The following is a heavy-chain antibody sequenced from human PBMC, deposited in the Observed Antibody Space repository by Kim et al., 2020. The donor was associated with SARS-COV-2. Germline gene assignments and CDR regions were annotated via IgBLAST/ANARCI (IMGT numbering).Heavy chain of an antibody. Sequence: TPSFQGQVTISADKSISTAYLQWSSLKASDTAMYYCARPNDFWSGHTVDYWGQGTLVTVSS. J-gene: IGHJ4*02. V-gene: IGHV5-51*01. CDR3: ARPNDFWSGHTVDY. D-gene: IGHD3-3*01.